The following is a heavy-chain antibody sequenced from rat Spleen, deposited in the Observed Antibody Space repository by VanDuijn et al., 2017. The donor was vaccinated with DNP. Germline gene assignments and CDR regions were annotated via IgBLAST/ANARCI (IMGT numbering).Heavy chain of an antibody. CDR3: ATHPRGVPFDY. J-gene: IGHJ2*01. Sequence: VQLKESGPGLVQPSQTLSLTCTVSGFSLSSSSVHWVRQAPTKGLEWVATISASGGRTYYRDSLKGRFTISRDNAKSTLYLQMDSLRSEDTATYYCATHPRGVPFDYWGQGVMVTVSS. CDR1: GFSLSSSS. D-gene: IGHD1-4*01. V-gene: IGHV5-19*01. CDR2: ISASGGRT.